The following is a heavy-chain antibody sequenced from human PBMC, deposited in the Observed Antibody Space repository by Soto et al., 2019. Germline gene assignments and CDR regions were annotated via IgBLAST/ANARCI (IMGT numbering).Heavy chain of an antibody. V-gene: IGHV4-31*03. CDR2: ISYNGSA. CDR1: GGSFSSNSYL. J-gene: IGHJ6*02. D-gene: IGHD3-3*02. CDR3: ARDGILGVRGNFYGMDV. Sequence: SETLSLTCTVAGGSFSSNSYLWTWIRQHPGKGLEWLGYISYNGSAYYNPSLKGRVTMSADTSKNQFSLKVNSVTAADTAVYYCARDGILGVRGNFYGMDVWGQGTTVTVSS.